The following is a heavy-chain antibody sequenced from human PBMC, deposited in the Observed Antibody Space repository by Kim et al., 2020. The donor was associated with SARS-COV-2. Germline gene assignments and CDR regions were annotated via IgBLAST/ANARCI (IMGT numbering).Heavy chain of an antibody. V-gene: IGHV3-21*01. Sequence: GGSLRLSCAASGFSFSGYSMNWVRQAPGKGLEWVSSISSSSGYIYYGDSVKGRFTISRDNAKDSLYLQMNSLRVEDTAVYYCATEGPQTGVDVWGQGTTVTVSS. CDR2: ISSSSGYI. J-gene: IGHJ6*02. CDR1: GFSFSGYS. CDR3: ATEGPQTGVDV.